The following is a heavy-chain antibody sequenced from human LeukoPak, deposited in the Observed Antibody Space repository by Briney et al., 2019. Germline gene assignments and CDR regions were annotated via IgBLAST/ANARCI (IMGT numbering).Heavy chain of an antibody. CDR1: GFTFSIYA. CDR2: ISGSGGST. J-gene: IGHJ4*02. V-gene: IGHV3-23*01. CDR3: AKDYSGSWYYFDY. Sequence: RGSLRLSCAASGFTFSIYAITWVRQAPGKGLEWVSTISGSGGSTYYADSVKGRFTISRDNSKNTLYLRMNSLRPEDTAIYYCAKDYSGSWYYFDYWGQGTLVTVSS. D-gene: IGHD6-13*01.